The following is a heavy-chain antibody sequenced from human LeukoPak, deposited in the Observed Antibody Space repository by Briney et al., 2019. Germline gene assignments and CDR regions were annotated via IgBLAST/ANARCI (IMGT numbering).Heavy chain of an antibody. CDR1: GFAFSNYG. CDR2: VRYDGNNK. Sequence: GGSLRLSCAASGFAFSNYGMHWVRQAPGMGLEWVAFVRYDGNNKYYADSVQGRFTISKDKPKNTLYLQMNSLRLEDTAVYSCARESDSDYHSEGPTYWRLGTLVTVSS. V-gene: IGHV3-30*02. J-gene: IGHJ4*02. CDR3: ARESDSDYHSEGPTY. D-gene: IGHD5-12*01.